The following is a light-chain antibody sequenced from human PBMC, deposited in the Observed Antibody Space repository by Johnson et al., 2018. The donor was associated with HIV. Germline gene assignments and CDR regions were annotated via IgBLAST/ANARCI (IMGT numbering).Light chain of an antibody. Sequence: QAVLTQPPSVSAAPGQKVTISCSGSSSNIGNNYVSWYQHLPGTAHQLLIYDNTKRPSGIPDRFSGSKSGSSDTLGINGLQPGAEAAYYCGTWDPSLSTGFFGTGTKVTVL. CDR3: GTWDPSLSTGF. CDR1: SSNIGNNY. V-gene: IGLV1-51*01. J-gene: IGLJ1*01. CDR2: DNT.